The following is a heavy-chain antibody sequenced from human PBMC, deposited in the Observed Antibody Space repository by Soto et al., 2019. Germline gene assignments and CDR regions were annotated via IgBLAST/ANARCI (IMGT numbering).Heavy chain of an antibody. CDR1: GFTFSSYA. V-gene: IGHV3-23*01. Sequence: EVQLLESGGGLVQPGGSLRLSCAASGFTFSSYAMSWVRQAPWKGLEWVSAISGSGGSTYYADSVKGRFTISRDNSKNTLSLQMNSLRAEDTAVYYCAKEWIAVPGTRMIPWFDPWGQGTLVTVSS. J-gene: IGHJ5*02. CDR3: AKEWIAVPGTRMIPWFDP. CDR2: ISGSGGST. D-gene: IGHD6-19*01.